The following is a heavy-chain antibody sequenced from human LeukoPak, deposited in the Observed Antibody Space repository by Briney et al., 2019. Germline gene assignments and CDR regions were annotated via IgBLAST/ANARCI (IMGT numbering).Heavy chain of an antibody. CDR3: ARAYYDFWSGYYTCFDP. V-gene: IGHV4-4*07. CDR1: GGSISSYY. D-gene: IGHD3-3*01. CDR2: IYTSGST. Sequence: SETLSLTCTVSGGSISSYYWSWIRQPAGKGLEWIGRIYTSGSTNYNPSLKSRVTMSVDTSKNQFSLKLSSVTAADTAVYYCARAYYDFWSGYYTCFDPWGQGTLVTVSS. J-gene: IGHJ5*02.